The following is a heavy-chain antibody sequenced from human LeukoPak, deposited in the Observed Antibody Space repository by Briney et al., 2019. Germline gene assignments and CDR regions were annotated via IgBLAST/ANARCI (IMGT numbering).Heavy chain of an antibody. CDR3: ARSRSYSSSWYSDY. Sequence: PSETLSLTCTASGGSISSYYWSWIRQPPGKGLEWIGYIYYSGSTNYNPSLKSRVTISVDTSKNQFSLKLSSVTAADTAVYYCARSRSYSSSWYSDYWGQGTLVTVSS. CDR1: GGSISSYY. CDR2: IYYSGST. V-gene: IGHV4-59*01. J-gene: IGHJ4*02. D-gene: IGHD6-13*01.